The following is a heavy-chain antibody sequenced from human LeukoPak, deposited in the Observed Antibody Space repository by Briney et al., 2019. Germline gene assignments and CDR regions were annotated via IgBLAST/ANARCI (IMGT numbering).Heavy chain of an antibody. D-gene: IGHD3-3*01. CDR2: IYYSGST. CDR1: GGSISSFY. CDR3: ARGGGDFWSGFFVAGPAYYFDY. V-gene: IGHV4-59*12. Sequence: SETLSLTCTVSGGSISSFYWSWIRQPPGKGLEWVAYIYYSGSTNYNPSLKSRVTISVDTSKNQFSLKLSSVTAADTAVYYCARGGGDFWSGFFVAGPAYYFDYWGQGTLVTVSS. J-gene: IGHJ4*02.